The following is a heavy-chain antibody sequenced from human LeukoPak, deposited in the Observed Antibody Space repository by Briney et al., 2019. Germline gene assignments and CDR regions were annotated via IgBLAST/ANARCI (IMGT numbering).Heavy chain of an antibody. V-gene: IGHV4-38-2*02. CDR1: GYSISSGYY. D-gene: IGHD2-15*01. CDR2: MHHSGST. Sequence: SETLSLTCTVSGYSISSGYYWGWIRQPPGKGLEWIASMHHSGSTYDNPSLRSRVTTSIDTSKNQFSLKLNSVTAADTAVYYCARDPGCSGGSCPLDSWGQGILVTVSS. J-gene: IGHJ4*02. CDR3: ARDPGCSGGSCPLDS.